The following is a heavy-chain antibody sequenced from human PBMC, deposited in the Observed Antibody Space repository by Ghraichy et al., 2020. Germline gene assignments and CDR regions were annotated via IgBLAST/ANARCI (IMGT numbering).Heavy chain of an antibody. CDR3: ARRSSPGRYYYGMDV. V-gene: IGHV4-59*01. D-gene: IGHD6-13*01. J-gene: IGHJ6*02. CDR1: GGSISSYY. Sequence: SETLSLTCTVSGGSISSYYWSWIRQPPGKGLEWIGYIYYSGSTNYNPSLKSRVTISVDTSKNQFSLKLSSVTAADTAVYYCARRSSPGRYYYGMDVWGQGTTVTVSS. CDR2: IYYSGST.